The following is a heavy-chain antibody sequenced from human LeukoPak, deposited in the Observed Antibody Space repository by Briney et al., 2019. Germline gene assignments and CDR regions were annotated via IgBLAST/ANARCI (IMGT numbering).Heavy chain of an antibody. CDR1: GYTLTELS. D-gene: IGHD3-22*01. CDR3: ATPKPYYYDSSGYYLDY. Sequence: ASVKVSCKVSGYTLTELSMNWVRQAPGKGLEWMGGFDPEDGETIYAQKFQGRVTMTEDTSTDTAYMELSSLRSEDTAVYYCATPKPYYYDSSGYYLDYWGQGTLVTVSS. J-gene: IGHJ4*02. V-gene: IGHV1-24*01. CDR2: FDPEDGET.